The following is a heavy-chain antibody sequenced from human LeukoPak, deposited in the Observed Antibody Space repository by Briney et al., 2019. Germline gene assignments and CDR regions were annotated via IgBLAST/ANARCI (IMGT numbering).Heavy chain of an antibody. CDR2: IYTSGST. D-gene: IGHD3-10*01. CDR3: ARQGEAAGGPDYMDV. J-gene: IGHJ6*03. Sequence: PSETLSLTCTVSGGSISSYYWSWIRQPPGKGLEWIGYIYTSGSTNYNPSLKSRVTISVDTSKSQFSLKLSSVTAADTAVYYCARQGEAAGGPDYMDVWGKGTTVTVSS. V-gene: IGHV4-4*09. CDR1: GGSISSYY.